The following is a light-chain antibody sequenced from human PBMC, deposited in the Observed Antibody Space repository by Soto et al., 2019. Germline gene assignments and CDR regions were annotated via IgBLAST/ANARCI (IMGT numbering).Light chain of an antibody. CDR3: QQYDSSPPTI. CDR1: QSLSSSS. Sequence: EVVLTQSPGTLSLSPGERATLSCRASQSLSSSSLTWYQQLPGQAPRLLIYGASSRATGIPDRFSGSGSGAADTLSISRLELEDSAVYYCQQYDSSPPTIVGPGTNVDIK. J-gene: IGKJ3*01. CDR2: GAS. V-gene: IGKV3-20*01.